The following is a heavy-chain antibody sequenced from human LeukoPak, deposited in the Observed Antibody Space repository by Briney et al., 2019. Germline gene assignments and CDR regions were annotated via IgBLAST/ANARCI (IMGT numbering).Heavy chain of an antibody. Sequence: EASVKVSCKASGYTFTSYAMHWVRQAPGQRLEWMGWINAGNGNTKYSQEFQGRVTITRDTSASTAYMELSSLRSEDTAVYYCARGETLYYDYVWGSYRNADFDYWGQGTLVTVSS. V-gene: IGHV1-3*01. CDR3: ARGETLYYDYVWGSYRNADFDY. J-gene: IGHJ4*02. D-gene: IGHD3-16*02. CDR2: INAGNGNT. CDR1: GYTFTSYA.